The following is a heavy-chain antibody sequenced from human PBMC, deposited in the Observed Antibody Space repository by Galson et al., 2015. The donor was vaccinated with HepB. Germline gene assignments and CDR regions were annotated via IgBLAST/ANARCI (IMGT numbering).Heavy chain of an antibody. CDR2: ISYDGSNK. CDR1: GFTFSSYG. CDR3: AKDSIAAAVPFDY. D-gene: IGHD6-13*01. V-gene: IGHV3-30*18. J-gene: IGHJ4*02. Sequence: SLRLSCAASGFTFSSYGMHWVRQAPGKGLEWVAVISYDGSNKYYADSVKGRFTISRDNSKNTLYLQMNSLRAEDTAVYYCAKDSIAAAVPFDYWGQGTLVTVSS.